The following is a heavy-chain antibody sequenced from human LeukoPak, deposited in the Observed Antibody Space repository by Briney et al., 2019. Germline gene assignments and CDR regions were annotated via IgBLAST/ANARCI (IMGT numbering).Heavy chain of an antibody. CDR2: IYPGDSDT. V-gene: IGHV5-51*01. D-gene: IGHD6-13*01. J-gene: IGHJ4*02. CDR3: ARAGYSSSYKDYFDY. CDR1: GYSFTSYW. Sequence: GESLKISCKGSGYSFTSYWIGWVRRMPGRGLEWMGIIYPGDSDTRYSPSFQGQVTISADKSISTAYLQWSSLKASDTAMYYCARAGYSSSYKDYFDYWGQGTLVTVSS.